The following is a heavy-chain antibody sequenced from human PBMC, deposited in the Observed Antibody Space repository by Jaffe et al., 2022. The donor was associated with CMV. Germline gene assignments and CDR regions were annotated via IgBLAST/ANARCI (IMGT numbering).Heavy chain of an antibody. CDR3: ARDNVYCTNGVCFSDAFDI. D-gene: IGHD2-8*01. CDR1: GGTFSSYA. CDR2: IIPILGIA. J-gene: IGHJ3*02. V-gene: IGHV1-69*09. Sequence: QVQLVQSGAEVKKPGSSVKVSCKASGGTFSSYAISWVRQAPGQGLEWMGRIIPILGIANYAQKFQGRVTITADKSTSTAYMELSSLRSEDTAVYYCARDNVYCTNGVCFSDAFDIWGQGTMVTVSS.